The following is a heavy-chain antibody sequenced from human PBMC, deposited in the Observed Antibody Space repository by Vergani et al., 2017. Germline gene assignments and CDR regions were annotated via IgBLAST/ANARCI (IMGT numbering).Heavy chain of an antibody. Sequence: QVQLVESGGGVVQPGRSLRLSCAASGFTFSSYGMHWVRQAPGKGLEWVAVISYDGSNKYYADSVKGRFTISRDNSKNTLYLQMNSLRAEDTAVYYCARDWRGGAYDYWGQGTLVTVSS. CDR3: ARDWRGGAYDY. D-gene: IGHD3-3*01. CDR1: GFTFSSYG. CDR2: ISYDGSNK. J-gene: IGHJ4*02. V-gene: IGHV3-30*03.